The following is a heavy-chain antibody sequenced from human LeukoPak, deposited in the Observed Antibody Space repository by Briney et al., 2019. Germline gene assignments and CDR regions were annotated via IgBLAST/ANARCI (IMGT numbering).Heavy chain of an antibody. V-gene: IGHV3-30*03. D-gene: IGHD3-3*01. CDR2: IADDGGVK. Sequence: PGVALRLCCVACGITCRRHGMDWVREAPGKGLEWVAVIADDGGVKQYADSVKGRFTVSRDNSKSTLYLQMNGLSVEDTAIYYCAREATWGEWYFDHWGQGTPVTVSS. J-gene: IGHJ4*02. CDR1: GITCRRHG. CDR3: AREATWGEWYFDH.